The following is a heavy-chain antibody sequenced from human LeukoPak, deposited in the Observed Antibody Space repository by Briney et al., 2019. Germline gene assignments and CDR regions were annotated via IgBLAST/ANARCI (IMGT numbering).Heavy chain of an antibody. Sequence: PGGSLRLSCAASGFTFSIYRINWARQAPGKGLEWVASINHNGNVNYYVDSVKGRFTISRDNAKNSLYLQMSNLRAEDTAVYFCARGGGLDVWGQGATVTVSS. CDR2: INHNGNVN. CDR3: ARGGGLDV. V-gene: IGHV3-7*03. D-gene: IGHD3-16*01. J-gene: IGHJ6*02. CDR1: GFTFSIYR.